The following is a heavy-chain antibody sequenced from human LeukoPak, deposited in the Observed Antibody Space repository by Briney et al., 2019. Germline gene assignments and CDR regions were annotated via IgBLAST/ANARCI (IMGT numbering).Heavy chain of an antibody. J-gene: IGHJ3*02. CDR1: GGSYSGYY. V-gene: IGHV4-34*01. CDR2: INHSGST. Sequence: RPSETLSLTCAVYGGSYSGYYCSWMRQPPGKGREGIGQINHSGSTNYNPSLKSRVTISVDTSKNQFSLKLSSVTAADTAVYYCARGGYSSSWYVGLSAFDIWGQGTMVTVSS. D-gene: IGHD6-13*01. CDR3: ARGGYSSSWYVGLSAFDI.